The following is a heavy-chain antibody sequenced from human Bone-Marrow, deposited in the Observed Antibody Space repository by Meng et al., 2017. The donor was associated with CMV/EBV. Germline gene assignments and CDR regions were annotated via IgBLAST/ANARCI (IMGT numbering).Heavy chain of an antibody. D-gene: IGHD2-2*01. CDR3: ARVDSPADY. V-gene: IGHV1-46*01. J-gene: IGHJ4*02. CDR2: INPSGGST. Sequence: ASVKVSCKASGYTFTSYGISWVRQAPGQGLEWMGIINPSGGSTSYAQKFQGRVTMTRDTSTSTVYMELSSLRSEDTAVYYCARVDSPADYWGQGTTVTVSS. CDR1: GYTFTSYG.